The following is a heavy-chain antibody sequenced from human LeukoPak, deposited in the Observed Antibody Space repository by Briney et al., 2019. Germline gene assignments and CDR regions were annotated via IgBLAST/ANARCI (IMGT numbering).Heavy chain of an antibody. CDR3: AKPVESGGWYGDFGY. D-gene: IGHD6-19*01. Sequence: GGSLRLSCSASGFTFSNYAMNWVRQSPGKGLEGGSAIRCSGGSTYYAHSVKGRFTISRNNSKNTLYLQMNSLTAEDKAAYYCAKPVESGGWYGDFGYWGQGTLVTVSS. V-gene: IGHV3-23*01. CDR1: GFTFSNYA. CDR2: IRCSGGST. J-gene: IGHJ4*02.